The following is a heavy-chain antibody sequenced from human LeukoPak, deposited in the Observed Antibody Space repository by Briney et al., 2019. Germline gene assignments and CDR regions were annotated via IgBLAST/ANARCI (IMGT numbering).Heavy chain of an antibody. J-gene: IGHJ1*01. CDR3: ARGPGYFQH. CDR2: TYYRSKWYS. Sequence: SQTLSLTCVISRDSVSSNSAAWNWVRLSPSRGLEWLGRTYYRSKWYSHYSVSVKSRITITPDTSRNQFSLQLDSVTPEDTAVYYCARGPGYFQHWGQGTLVTVSS. V-gene: IGHV6-1*01. CDR1: RDSVSSNSAA. D-gene: IGHD2-8*02.